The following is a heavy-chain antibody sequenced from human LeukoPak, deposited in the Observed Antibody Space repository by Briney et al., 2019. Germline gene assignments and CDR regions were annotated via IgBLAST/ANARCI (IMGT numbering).Heavy chain of an antibody. Sequence: ASVKVSCKASGYTFTGYYMHWVRQAPGQALEWMGWITPFNGNTNYAQKFQDRVTITRDRSMSTAYMELSSLRSEDTAMYYCASSSMGGSYYDAFDIWGQGTMVTVSS. D-gene: IGHD1-26*01. CDR3: ASSSMGGSYYDAFDI. V-gene: IGHV1-45*02. CDR2: ITPFNGNT. CDR1: GYTFTGYY. J-gene: IGHJ3*02.